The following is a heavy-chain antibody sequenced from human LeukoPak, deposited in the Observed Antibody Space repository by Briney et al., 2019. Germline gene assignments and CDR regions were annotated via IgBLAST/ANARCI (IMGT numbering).Heavy chain of an antibody. CDR2: IYSGGDT. Sequence: GGSLRLSCAASGVTVSSNYMSWVRQAPGKGLEWVSVIYSGGDTYYADSVKGRFTISRDNAKNSLYLQMNSLRAEDTAVYYCARGAYYYEDWGQGTLVTVSS. CDR1: GVTVSSNY. CDR3: ARGAYYYED. J-gene: IGHJ4*02. V-gene: IGHV3-53*01. D-gene: IGHD3-22*01.